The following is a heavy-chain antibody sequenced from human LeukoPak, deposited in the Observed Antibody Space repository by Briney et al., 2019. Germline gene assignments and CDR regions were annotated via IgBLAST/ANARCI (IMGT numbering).Heavy chain of an antibody. CDR2: IHHSGGT. CDR1: GGSVSSYY. CDR3: ARDGASGVDIVAHTFDY. V-gene: IGHV4-59*02. J-gene: IGHJ4*02. Sequence: SETLSLTCTVSGGSVSSYYWSWIRQSPGKGLEWIGNIHHSGGTNYNPSLKSRAAISVETSKNQFSLKLRSVTAADTAVYYCARDGASGVDIVAHTFDYWGQGTLVTVSS. D-gene: IGHD5-12*01.